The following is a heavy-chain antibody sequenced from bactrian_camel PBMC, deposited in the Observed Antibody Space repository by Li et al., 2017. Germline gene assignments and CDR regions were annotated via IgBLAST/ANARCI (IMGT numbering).Heavy chain of an antibody. D-gene: IGHD1*01. V-gene: IGHV3S1*01. CDR2: INSGGGTT. CDR3: AAGVVWGSRGCVPGGY. CDR1: GFTFSSYW. Sequence: HVQLVESGGGLVQPGGSLRLSCAASGFTFSSYWMYWIRQAPGKGLEWVSTINSGGGTTYYADSVKGRFTISQDSAKNILYLQMHSLKPEDTAMYYCAAGVVWGSRGCVPGGYWGQGTQVTVS. J-gene: IGHJ6*01.